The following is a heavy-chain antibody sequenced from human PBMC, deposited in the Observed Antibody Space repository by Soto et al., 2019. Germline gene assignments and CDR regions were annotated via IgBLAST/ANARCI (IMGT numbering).Heavy chain of an antibody. CDR2: ISGSGGST. V-gene: IGHV3-23*01. CDR1: GFTFSSYA. J-gene: IGHJ3*02. D-gene: IGHD4-17*01. Sequence: EVQLLESGGGLVQPGGSLRLSCAASGFTFSSYAMSWVRQAPGKGLEWVSAISGSGGSTYYADSVKGRFTISRDNTKNTLYLQMNSLRAEDTAVYYCAKDHPNPLYGDYVGDAFDIWGQGTMVTVSS. CDR3: AKDHPNPLYGDYVGDAFDI.